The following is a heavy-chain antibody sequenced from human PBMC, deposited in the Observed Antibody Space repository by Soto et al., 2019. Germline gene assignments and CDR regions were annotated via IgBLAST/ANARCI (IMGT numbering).Heavy chain of an antibody. J-gene: IGHJ5*02. Sequence: LSLTCAVYGGSFSGYYWSWIRQPPGKGLEWIGEINHSGSTNYNPSLKSRVTISVDTSKNQFSLKLSSVTAADTAVYYCARDPGYSYGNTWGQGTLVTVSS. CDR2: INHSGST. D-gene: IGHD5-18*01. V-gene: IGHV4-34*01. CDR3: ARDPGYSYGNT. CDR1: GGSFSGYY.